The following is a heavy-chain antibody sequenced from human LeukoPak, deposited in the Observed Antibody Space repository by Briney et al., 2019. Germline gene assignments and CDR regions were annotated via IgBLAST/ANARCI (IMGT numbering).Heavy chain of an antibody. D-gene: IGHD1-1*01. CDR3: AKDPLAGTTYYYYMDV. CDR2: IRYDGSNK. CDR1: GFTFSSYG. V-gene: IGHV3-30*02. J-gene: IGHJ6*03. Sequence: GGSLRLTCAASGFTFSSYGKHWVRQAPGKGLEWVAFIRYDGSNKYYADSVKGRFTISRDNSKNTLYLQMNSLRAEDTAVYYCAKDPLAGTTYYYYMDVWGKGTTVTVSS.